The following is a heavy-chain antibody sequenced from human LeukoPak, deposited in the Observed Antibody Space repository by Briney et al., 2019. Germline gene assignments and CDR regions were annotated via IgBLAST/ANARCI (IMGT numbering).Heavy chain of an antibody. V-gene: IGHV1-18*01. CDR3: AREMVRGPKGPHDY. J-gene: IGHJ4*02. D-gene: IGHD3-10*01. CDR1: GYTFTSYG. CDR2: INAYNGNT. Sequence: ASVKVSCKASGYTFTSYGISWVRQAPGQGLEWMGWINAYNGNTNYAQKLQGRVTMTRDMSTSTVYMELSSLRSEDTAVYYCAREMVRGPKGPHDYWGQGTLVTVSS.